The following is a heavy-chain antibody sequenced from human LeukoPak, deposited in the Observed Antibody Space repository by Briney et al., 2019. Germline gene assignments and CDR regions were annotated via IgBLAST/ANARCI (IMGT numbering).Heavy chain of an antibody. CDR3: AKDLVVGALDY. J-gene: IGHJ4*02. Sequence: GGSLRLSCSASQSIVSSRYMSWVRQAPGKGLEWVSSISGSGGSTYYADSVKGRFTISRDNSRNMLFLQVNSLRADDTAVYYCAKDLVVGALDYWGQGTLVTVSS. V-gene: IGHV3-23*01. CDR2: ISGSGGST. CDR1: QSIVSSRY. D-gene: IGHD1-26*01.